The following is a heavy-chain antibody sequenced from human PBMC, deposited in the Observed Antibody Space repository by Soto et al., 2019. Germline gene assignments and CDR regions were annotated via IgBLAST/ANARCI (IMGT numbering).Heavy chain of an antibody. Sequence: ASVKVSCKASGYTFTGYYMHWVRQAPGQGLEWVGWINPNSGGTNYAQKFQGRVTMTRDTSISTAYMELSRLRSDDTAVYYCARDPLMVHAIVTQHGFDYWGQGTMVTVYS. D-gene: IGHD2-8*01. V-gene: IGHV1-2*02. CDR1: GYTFTGYY. J-gene: IGHJ4*02. CDR3: ARDPLMVHAIVTQHGFDY. CDR2: INPNSGGT.